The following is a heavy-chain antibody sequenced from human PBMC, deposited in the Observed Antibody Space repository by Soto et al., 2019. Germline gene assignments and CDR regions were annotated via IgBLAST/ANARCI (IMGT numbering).Heavy chain of an antibody. Sequence: PSETLSLTCSVSGVSVSSGSYYLSWIRQGPGKGLEWIGSSYHTGITKYNPALRSRVTISVDTSKNQFSLNLKSVTAADTAVYYCARDKYWSGGSCYRALDYWGQGTLVTVSS. D-gene: IGHD2-15*01. CDR2: SYHTGIT. CDR3: ARDKYWSGGSCYRALDY. J-gene: IGHJ4*02. CDR1: GVSVSSGSYY. V-gene: IGHV4-61*01.